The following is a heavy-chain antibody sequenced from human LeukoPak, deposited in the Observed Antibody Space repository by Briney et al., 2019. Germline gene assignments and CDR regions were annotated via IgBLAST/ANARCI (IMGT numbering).Heavy chain of an antibody. CDR1: GFTFSKYA. CDR2: ISGSGGGI. V-gene: IGHV3-23*01. J-gene: IGHJ4*02. D-gene: IGHD3-10*01. CDR3: AKAYGSGSNGVYHFDY. Sequence: GGSLRLSCAASGFTFSKYAMTWVRRAPGKGLEWVSVISGSGGGIYYADFVKGRFTISRDNSKNTLYLQMNSLRVEDTAAYYCAKAYGSGSNGVYHFDYWGQGTLVTVSS.